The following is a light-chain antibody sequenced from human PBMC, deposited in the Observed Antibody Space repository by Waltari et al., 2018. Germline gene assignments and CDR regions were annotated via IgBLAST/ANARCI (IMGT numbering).Light chain of an antibody. J-gene: IGKJ5*01. V-gene: IGKV3-11*01. CDR2: DAS. CDR3: QQRRYWPMT. CDR1: QDANIY. Sequence: EIVLTQSPATLSLSPGEGATLSCRASQDANIYLAWYQQRPGQTPRLLIYDASNRATGSPARFSGSGSGTDFTLTISSLEPEDFAVYYCQQRRYWPMTFGQGTRLEIK.